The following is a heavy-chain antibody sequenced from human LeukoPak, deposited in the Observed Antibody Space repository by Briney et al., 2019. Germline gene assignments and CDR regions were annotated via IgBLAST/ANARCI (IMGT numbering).Heavy chain of an antibody. Sequence: GGSLRLSCAASGFTFSSYWMSWVRQAPGKGLEWVANIKQDGSEKYYVDSVKGRFTISRDNAKNSLYLQMNSLRAEDTAVYYCARVGYCGGDCYFGRNAFDIWGQGTMVTVSS. D-gene: IGHD2-21*02. V-gene: IGHV3-7*01. CDR1: GFTFSSYW. J-gene: IGHJ3*02. CDR2: IKQDGSEK. CDR3: ARVGYCGGDCYFGRNAFDI.